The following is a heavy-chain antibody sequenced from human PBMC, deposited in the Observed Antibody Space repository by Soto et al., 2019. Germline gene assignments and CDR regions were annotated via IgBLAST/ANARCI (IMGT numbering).Heavy chain of an antibody. V-gene: IGHV5-51*01. CDR2: IYPGDSDT. CDR3: ARVYCSGGRCYLYAFDI. Sequence: GESLKISCKGSGYSLTSYWIGWVRQMPGKGLEWMGIIYPGDSDTRYSPSFQGQVTISADKSISTAYLQWSSLKASDTAMYYCARVYCSGGRCYLYAFDIWGQGTMVTVSS. D-gene: IGHD2-15*01. CDR1: GYSLTSYW. J-gene: IGHJ3*02.